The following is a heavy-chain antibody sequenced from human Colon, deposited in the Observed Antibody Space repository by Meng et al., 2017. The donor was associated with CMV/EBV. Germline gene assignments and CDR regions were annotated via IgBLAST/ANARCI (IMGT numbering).Heavy chain of an antibody. V-gene: IGHV3-15*01. Sequence: GGSLRLSCAASGFTLNNAWVTWVRQAPGMGLEWVGRIKSRSDGGTTAYAPSVKGRFTMSRDDSENTVSLQMDSLRVEDMAVYYCTKGAQYDASGYMDFWGQGTLVTVSS. D-gene: IGHD6-25*01. CDR2: IKSRSDGGTT. CDR3: TKGAQYDASGYMDF. J-gene: IGHJ4*02. CDR1: GFTLNNAW.